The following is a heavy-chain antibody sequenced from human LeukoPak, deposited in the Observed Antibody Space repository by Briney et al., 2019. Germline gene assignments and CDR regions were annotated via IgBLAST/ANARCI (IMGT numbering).Heavy chain of an antibody. Sequence: GASVKVSCKASGYTFTGYYMHWVRQASGQGHEWMGWINPNSRGTNYAQKCQGRVTMTRDTSISTAYMELSRLRSDDTAVYYCARDITMVRGESDYWGQGTLVTVSS. CDR3: ARDITMVRGESDY. CDR1: GYTFTGYY. D-gene: IGHD3-10*01. V-gene: IGHV1-2*02. CDR2: INPNSRGT. J-gene: IGHJ4*02.